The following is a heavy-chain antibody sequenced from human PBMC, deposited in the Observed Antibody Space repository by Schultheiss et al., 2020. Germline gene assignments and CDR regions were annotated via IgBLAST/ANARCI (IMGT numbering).Heavy chain of an antibody. CDR1: GFTFSSYS. CDR2: ISNSSSYI. Sequence: GGSLRLSCAASGFTFSSYSMNWVRQAPGKGLEWVSSISNSSSYIYYADSVKGRFTISRDNAKNSLYLQMNSQRAEDTAVYYCARGIAVAGTSWFDPWGQGALVTVSS. V-gene: IGHV3-21*01. D-gene: IGHD6-19*01. J-gene: IGHJ5*02. CDR3: ARGIAVAGTSWFDP.